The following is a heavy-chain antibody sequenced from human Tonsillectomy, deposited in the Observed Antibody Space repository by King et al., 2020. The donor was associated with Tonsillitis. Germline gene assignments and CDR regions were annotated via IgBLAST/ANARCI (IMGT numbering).Heavy chain of an antibody. CDR1: GFTFGDYA. J-gene: IGHJ4*02. CDR3: TRDCFRPYHYDCWSYYPQNDY. D-gene: IGHD3-3*01. V-gene: IGHV3-49*04. Sequence: DVQLVESGGGLVQPGRSLRLSCTASGFTFGDYAMSWVRQAPGKGLEWVGFIRSKAYGGTTEYAASVKGRFTISRDDSKSIAYLQMNSLKTEDTAVYYCTRDCFRPYHYDCWSYYPQNDYWGQGTLVTVSS. CDR2: IRSKAYGGTT.